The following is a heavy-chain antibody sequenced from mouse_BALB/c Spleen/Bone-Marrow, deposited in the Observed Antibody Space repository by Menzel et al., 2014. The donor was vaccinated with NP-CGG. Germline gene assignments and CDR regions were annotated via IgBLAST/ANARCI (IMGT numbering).Heavy chain of an antibody. J-gene: IGHJ3*01. Sequence: EVQLQQSGAELVKPGASVKLSCTASGFNIKDTYMHWAKQRPEQGLEWIGRIDPANGNTKYDPKFQGKATITADTSSNTAYLQLSSLTSEDTAVYYCASLDDYIYWGQGTLVTVSA. CDR3: ASLDDYIY. CDR2: IDPANGNT. V-gene: IGHV14-3*02. CDR1: GFNIKDTY. D-gene: IGHD2-4*01.